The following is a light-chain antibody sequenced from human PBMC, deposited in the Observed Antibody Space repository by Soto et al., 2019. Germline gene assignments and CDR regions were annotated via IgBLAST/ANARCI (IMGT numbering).Light chain of an antibody. V-gene: IGKV1-5*01. Sequence: DIQMTQSPSPLSASVGDRVTITCRASQSISSWLAWYQQKPGKAPKLLIYDASSLESGVPSRFSGSGSGTEFTLTISSLQPDDFATYYCQQYSVYWTFGQGTKVDIK. CDR2: DAS. CDR1: QSISSW. CDR3: QQYSVYWT. J-gene: IGKJ1*01.